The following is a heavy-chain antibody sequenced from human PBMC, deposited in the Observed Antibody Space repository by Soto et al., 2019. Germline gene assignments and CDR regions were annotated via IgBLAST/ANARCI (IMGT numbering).Heavy chain of an antibody. CDR1: GFSFSSYG. J-gene: IGHJ5*02. CDR3: ARGSSDYQVVFTSFDP. V-gene: IGHV3-33*01. Sequence: GGSLRLSCAASGFSFSSYGMHWVRQAPGKGLEWVAVIWHDGSKKYYADSVKGRVTITRDTSTTTVYMELRSLRSADAANYYCARGSSDYQVVFTSFDPWGQGTLVTVSS. D-gene: IGHD1-26*01. CDR2: IWHDGSKK.